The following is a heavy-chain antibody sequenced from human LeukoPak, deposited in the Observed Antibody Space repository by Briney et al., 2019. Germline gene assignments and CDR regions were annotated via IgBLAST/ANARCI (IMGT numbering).Heavy chain of an antibody. V-gene: IGHV3-48*04. J-gene: IGHJ4*02. CDR1: GFTFGSYI. D-gene: IGHD3-10*01. Sequence: GGSLTLSCAASGFTFGSYIMNWVRQAPGKGLEWISYISSSGSSIYYTDSVKGRFTISRDNAKNSLYLQVNSLRAEDTAVYYCARGRGSYFDFWGQGTLVTVSS. CDR3: ARGRGSYFDF. CDR2: ISSSGSSI.